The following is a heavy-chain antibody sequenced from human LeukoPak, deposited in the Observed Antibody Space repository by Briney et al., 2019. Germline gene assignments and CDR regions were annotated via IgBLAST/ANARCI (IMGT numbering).Heavy chain of an antibody. D-gene: IGHD3-16*02. J-gene: IGHJ4*02. CDR3: AREDYVWGNYRSYYFDY. CDR1: GDNVSSNSAA. Sequence: SQTLSLTCATSGDNVSSNSAAWNWIRQSPSRGLEWLGRTYYRSKWYNDYAVSVKSRITINPDTSKNQFSLQLNSVTPEDTAVYYCAREDYVWGNYRSYYFDYWGQGTLVTVSS. V-gene: IGHV6-1*01. CDR2: TYYRSKWYN.